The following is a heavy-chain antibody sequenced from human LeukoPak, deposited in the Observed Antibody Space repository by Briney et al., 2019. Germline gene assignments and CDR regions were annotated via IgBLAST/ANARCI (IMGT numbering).Heavy chain of an antibody. CDR1: GYTFTDTFTGYY. Sequence: ASVKVSCKASGYTFTDTFTGYYIHWMRQAPGQGLEWMGWINPNRGDTNYAQKFQGRVTMTRDTSISTAYMELSRLRSDDTAVYYCARVVYSSGWYEWPHKPWGQGTLVTVSS. CDR2: INPNRGDT. CDR3: ARVVYSSGWYEWPHKP. V-gene: IGHV1-2*02. J-gene: IGHJ5*02. D-gene: IGHD6-19*01.